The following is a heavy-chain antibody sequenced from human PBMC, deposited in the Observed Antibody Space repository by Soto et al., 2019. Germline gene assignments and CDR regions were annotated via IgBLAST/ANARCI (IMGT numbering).Heavy chain of an antibody. D-gene: IGHD3-10*01. CDR1: GYTFTSYG. Sequence: QVQLVQSGAEVKKPGASVKVSCKASGYTFTSYGISWVRQAPGQGLEGMGWINVYNGNTNYAQKLQGRVTMTTDTSTSTAYLDLRSLRSEDTAVYFCARDTSRGEYDYWGQGTLVTVSS. J-gene: IGHJ4*02. V-gene: IGHV1-18*01. CDR2: INVYNGNT. CDR3: ARDTSRGEYDY.